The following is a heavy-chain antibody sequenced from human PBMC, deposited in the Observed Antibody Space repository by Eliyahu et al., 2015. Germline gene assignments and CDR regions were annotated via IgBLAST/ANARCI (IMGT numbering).Heavy chain of an antibody. Sequence: QVQLMQSGSEVXKPGASVKXSCKASGXTXXNYSLHRVRQAPGQGLEWMGIINTRGGTTTYAQKFLGRVTMTRDTSTNTANMELRSLSSEDTAVYYCARPLEFYYGSGTLSHWGQGTLVTVSS. CDR1: GXTXXNYS. J-gene: IGHJ4*02. D-gene: IGHD3-10*01. V-gene: IGHV1-46*01. CDR2: INTRGGTT. CDR3: ARPLEFYYGSGTLSH.